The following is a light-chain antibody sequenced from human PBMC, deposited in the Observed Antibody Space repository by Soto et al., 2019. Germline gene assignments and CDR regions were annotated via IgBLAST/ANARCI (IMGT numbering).Light chain of an antibody. V-gene: IGKV3-15*01. Sequence: EIVMTQSPATLSVSPGERATLSCRASQSVSSNLAWYQQKPGQAPRLLIYGASTRATGIPSRFSGSGSGTEFTLTISSLQSECYAVSYCQQYNNWPQTFGQGTKVEIK. CDR1: QSVSSN. CDR2: GAS. J-gene: IGKJ1*01. CDR3: QQYNNWPQT.